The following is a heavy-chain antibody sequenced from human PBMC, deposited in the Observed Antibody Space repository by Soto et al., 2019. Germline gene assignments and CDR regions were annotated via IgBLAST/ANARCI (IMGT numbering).Heavy chain of an antibody. D-gene: IGHD6-6*01. Sequence: GSLRLSCAASGFAFSSYAMSWVRQAPGKGLEWVSAISGSGGSTYYADSVKGRFTISRDNSKNTLYLQMNSLRAEDTAVYYCAKGRIAARLVTYGMDVWGQGTTVTVSS. V-gene: IGHV3-23*01. CDR1: GFAFSSYA. CDR2: ISGSGGST. J-gene: IGHJ6*02. CDR3: AKGRIAARLVTYGMDV.